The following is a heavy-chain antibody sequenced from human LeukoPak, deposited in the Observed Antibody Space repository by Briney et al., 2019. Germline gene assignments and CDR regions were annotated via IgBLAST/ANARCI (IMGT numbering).Heavy chain of an antibody. CDR2: INHSGST. CDR1: GGSFSGYY. CDR3: ARDPGIAVAGTNYFDY. D-gene: IGHD6-19*01. J-gene: IGHJ4*02. Sequence: SETLSLTCAVYGGSFSGYYWSWIRQPPGKGLEWIGEINHSGSTNYNPSLKSRVTISVDTSKNQFSLKLSSVTAAGTAVYYCARDPGIAVAGTNYFDYWGQGTLVTVSS. V-gene: IGHV4-34*01.